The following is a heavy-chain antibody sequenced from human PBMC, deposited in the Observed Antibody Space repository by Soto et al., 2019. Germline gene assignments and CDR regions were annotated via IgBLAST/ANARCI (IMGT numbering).Heavy chain of an antibody. D-gene: IGHD3-3*01. CDR3: ARAGVLRFLEWLFNYGMDV. J-gene: IGHJ6*04. Sequence: ASVKVSCKASGYTFTSYGISWVRQAPGQGLEWMGWISAYNGNTNYAQKLQGRVTMTTDTSTSTAYMELRSLRSDDTAVYYCARAGVLRFLEWLFNYGMDVWGKGTTVTVSS. CDR1: GYTFTSYG. CDR2: ISAYNGNT. V-gene: IGHV1-18*01.